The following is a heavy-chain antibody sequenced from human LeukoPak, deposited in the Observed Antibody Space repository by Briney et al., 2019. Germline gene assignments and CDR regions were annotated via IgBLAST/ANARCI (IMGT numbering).Heavy chain of an antibody. CDR2: IKQDGSAK. J-gene: IGHJ4*02. Sequence: GGSLRLSCAAYGFTFSNYCVNWVRQAPGKGLEWVANIKQDGSAKFYVYSVKGRFTISRDNAKNSLYLQMNSLRAEDTAVYYCAKGSAVADIYFDYWGQGTLVTVSS. V-gene: IGHV3-7*03. D-gene: IGHD6-19*01. CDR3: AKGSAVADIYFDY. CDR1: GFTFSNYC.